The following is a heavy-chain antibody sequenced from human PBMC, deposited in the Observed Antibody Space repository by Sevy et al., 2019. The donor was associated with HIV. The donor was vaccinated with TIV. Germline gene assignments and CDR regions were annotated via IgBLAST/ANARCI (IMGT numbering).Heavy chain of an antibody. CDR3: ERGDINAPRTLLSLDI. V-gene: IGHV1-2*06. CDR2: INPNSGVS. J-gene: IGHJ3*02. Sequence: ASVKVSCKTTGYIFSDYSMHWVRQAPGQGLDWMALINPNSGVSIYAHNFRGTISVTRDTSMSTAYMELSGLTSDDAAVYYCERGDINAPRTLLSLDIWGQGTMVTVSS. D-gene: IGHD3-3*01. CDR1: GYIFSDYS.